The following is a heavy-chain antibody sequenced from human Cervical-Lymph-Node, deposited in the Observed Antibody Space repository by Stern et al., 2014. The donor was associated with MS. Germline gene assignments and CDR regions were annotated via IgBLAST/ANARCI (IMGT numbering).Heavy chain of an antibody. CDR2: FDPEDGET. CDR1: GYTLTELS. J-gene: IGHJ4*02. V-gene: IGHV1-24*01. Sequence: VQLVEFGAEVKKPGASVKVSCKVSGYTLTELSMHWVRQAHGKGLEWMGGFDPEDGETIYAQKFQGRVTMTEDTSTDTAYMELSSLRSEDTAVYYCATGPSSSSIFDYWGQGTLVTVSS. CDR3: ATGPSSSSIFDY. D-gene: IGHD6-13*01.